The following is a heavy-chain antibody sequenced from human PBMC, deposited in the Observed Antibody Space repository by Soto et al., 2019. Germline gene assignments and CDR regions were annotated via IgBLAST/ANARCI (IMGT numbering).Heavy chain of an antibody. CDR3: ARGHHGLEI. V-gene: IGHV3-11*01. J-gene: IGHJ6*02. Sequence: PWWSLRLSCSASVLTFIDFYMSWFRQAPGKGLDWVSYIDPSGTTIVYADSVKGRFTVSRDNAKNSLYLQMDSLRGEDSAVYYCARGHHGLEIWGRGTTVTVSS. CDR2: IDPSGTTI. CDR1: VLTFIDFY.